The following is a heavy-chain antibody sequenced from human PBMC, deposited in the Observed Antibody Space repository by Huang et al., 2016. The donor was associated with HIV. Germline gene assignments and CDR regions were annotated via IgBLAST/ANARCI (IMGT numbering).Heavy chain of an antibody. CDR2: INHSGSP. CDR1: GGSCSGYY. Sequence: QVQLQQWGAGLLKPSETPSLTCAVYGGSCSGYYWTWIRQPPGKGLEWIGGINHSGSPNYKASLMSRVRISVDTSKKQFSLKLKSVTAADTAVYYCARGPAPDYWGQGTLVTVSS. V-gene: IGHV4-34*02. D-gene: IGHD6-25*01. J-gene: IGHJ4*02. CDR3: ARGPAPDY.